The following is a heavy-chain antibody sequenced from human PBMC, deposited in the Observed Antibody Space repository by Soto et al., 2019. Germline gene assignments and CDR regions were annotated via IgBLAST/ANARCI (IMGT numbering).Heavy chain of an antibody. CDR1: GFTFSRND. Sequence: EVQRLESGGGLIQPGGSLILSCAASGFTFSRNDMSWVRQAPGKGLEWASSISASGRSLFYADAVKGRFTISRDNSKNTLYLQMSSLTAEDTAVYYCAKGTSKLDYWGQGTRVTVSS. V-gene: IGHV3-23*01. CDR2: ISASGRSL. D-gene: IGHD2-2*01. J-gene: IGHJ4*02. CDR3: AKGTSKLDY.